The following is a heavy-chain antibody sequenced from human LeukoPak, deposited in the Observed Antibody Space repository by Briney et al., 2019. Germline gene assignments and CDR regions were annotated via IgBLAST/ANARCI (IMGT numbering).Heavy chain of an antibody. CDR3: AIDFWSGYSDY. CDR1: GFTFSAHG. D-gene: IGHD3-3*01. Sequence: PGGSLRLSCAASGFTFSAHGMHWVCQAPGKGPEWVAYIRHDGNNQQYVDSVKGRFTISRDNSKNMLYLQMNSLRVEDTAVYYCAIDFWSGYSDYWGEGTLVTVSS. CDR2: IRHDGNNQ. V-gene: IGHV3-30*02. J-gene: IGHJ4*02.